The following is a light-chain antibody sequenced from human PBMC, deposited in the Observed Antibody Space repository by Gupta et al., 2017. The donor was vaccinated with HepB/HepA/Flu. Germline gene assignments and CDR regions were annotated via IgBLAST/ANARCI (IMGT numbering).Light chain of an antibody. CDR2: DAS. Sequence: EIVLTQSPDTLALSPGERATLSCMASQNISRYLAWYQQKPGQAPRLLIYDASNRATGIPARFSGSGSGTDFTLTISSLEPEDFAVYYCQQRSDWPLTFGGGTKVEI. V-gene: IGKV3-11*01. CDR3: QQRSDWPLT. CDR1: QNISRY. J-gene: IGKJ4*01.